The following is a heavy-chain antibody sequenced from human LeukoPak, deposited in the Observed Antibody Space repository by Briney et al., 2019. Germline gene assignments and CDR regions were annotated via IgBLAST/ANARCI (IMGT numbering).Heavy chain of an antibody. Sequence: PGGSLRLSCAASGLFFSTNWMSWVRQAPGKGLEWVATIKPDGRDKYYVDSVKGRFTMSRDNGKNSLYLQMNSLRVEDTAVYYCAPQGGWGQGTLVTVSS. V-gene: IGHV3-7*01. D-gene: IGHD3-16*01. CDR2: IKPDGRDK. J-gene: IGHJ4*02. CDR1: GLFFSTNW. CDR3: APQGG.